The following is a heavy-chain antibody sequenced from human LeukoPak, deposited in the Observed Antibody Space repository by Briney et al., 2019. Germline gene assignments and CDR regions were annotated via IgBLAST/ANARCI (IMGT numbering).Heavy chain of an antibody. CDR3: ARDRGDNWYFDL. V-gene: IGHV3-66*02. Sequence: SGGSLRLSCAASGFTVSSNYMSWVRQAPGKGLEWVSVIYSGGSAYYAASVKGRFTISRDNSKNTLYLQMNSLRAEDTAVYYCARDRGDNWYFDLWGRGTLVTVSS. J-gene: IGHJ2*01. CDR2: IYSGGSA. CDR1: GFTVSSNY. D-gene: IGHD2-21*02.